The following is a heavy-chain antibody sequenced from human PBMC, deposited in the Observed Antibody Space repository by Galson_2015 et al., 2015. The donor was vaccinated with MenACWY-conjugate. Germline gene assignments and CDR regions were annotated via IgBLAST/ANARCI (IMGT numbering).Heavy chain of an antibody. CDR2: INHRGST. CDR1: GGSFSACY. V-gene: IGHV4-34*01. Sequence: ETMSLTCAVYGGSFSACYWWWIRPPPGGGLEWIGVINHRGSTNYNPSLKSRVTISVDTSKNQLSLKLSCVTAADTAVYYCATDSYGSWSDGMDVWGQGTTVTASS. D-gene: IGHD3-10*01. CDR3: ATDSYGSWSDGMDV. J-gene: IGHJ6*02.